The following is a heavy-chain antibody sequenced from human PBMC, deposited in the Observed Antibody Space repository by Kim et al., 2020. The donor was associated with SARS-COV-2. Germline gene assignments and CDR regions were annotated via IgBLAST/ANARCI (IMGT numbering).Heavy chain of an antibody. V-gene: IGHV3-23*01. J-gene: IGHJ2*01. D-gene: IGHD4-4*01. Sequence: SVTGRFTSSRDNSKNTLYLQMNSLRAEDTAVYYCAKDSVEGEMTTLYFDLWGRGTLVTVSS. CDR3: AKDSVEGEMTTLYFDL.